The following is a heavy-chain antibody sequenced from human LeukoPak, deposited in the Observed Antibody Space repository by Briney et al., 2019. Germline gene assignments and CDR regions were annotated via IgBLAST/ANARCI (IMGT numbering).Heavy chain of an antibody. CDR2: IYYSGST. D-gene: IGHD3-22*01. Sequence: SETLSLTCTVSGGSISSYYWSWIRQPPGKGLEWIGYIYYSGSTNYNPSLKSRVAISVDTSKNQFSLKLSSVTAADTAVSYCARVKDAFDIWGQGTMVTVSS. J-gene: IGHJ3*02. V-gene: IGHV4-59*01. CDR3: ARVKDAFDI. CDR1: GGSISSYY.